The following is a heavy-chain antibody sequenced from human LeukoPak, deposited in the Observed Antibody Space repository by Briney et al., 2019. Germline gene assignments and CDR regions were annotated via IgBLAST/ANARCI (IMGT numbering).Heavy chain of an antibody. J-gene: IGHJ3*02. CDR3: ARDRYYYDSSSYFSAFDT. V-gene: IGHV4-38-2*02. Sequence: SETLSLTCTVSGYSISSGYYWSWIRQPPGKGLEWIGRVFTSAIISGNTNYNPSLKSRVTMSVDSSKNQFSLKLRSVTAADTAVYYCARDRYYYDSSSYFSAFDTWGQGTMVTVSS. CDR2: VFTSAIISGNT. D-gene: IGHD3-22*01. CDR1: GYSISSGYY.